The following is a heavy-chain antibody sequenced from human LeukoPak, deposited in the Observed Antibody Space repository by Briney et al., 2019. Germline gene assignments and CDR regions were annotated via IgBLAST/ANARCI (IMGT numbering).Heavy chain of an antibody. CDR1: GGSISSGRYC. D-gene: IGHD6-6*01. Sequence: SETLSLTCSVSGGSISSGRYCWSWIRQPAGKGLEWIGHIHTSGSTNYNPSLKSRLTISVDTSKNQFSLKLSSVTAADTAVYYCAREDSSSIGYWGQGTLVTVSS. CDR3: AREDSSSIGY. J-gene: IGHJ4*02. CDR2: IHTSGST. V-gene: IGHV4-61*09.